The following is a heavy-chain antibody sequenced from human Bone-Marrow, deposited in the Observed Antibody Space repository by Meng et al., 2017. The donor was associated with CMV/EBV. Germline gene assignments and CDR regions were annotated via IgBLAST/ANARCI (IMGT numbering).Heavy chain of an antibody. D-gene: IGHD1-7*01. CDR1: GFTFSSYA. Sequence: GESLKISCAASGFTFSSYAMHWVRQAPGKGLEWVAVISYDGSNKYYADSVKGRFTISRDNSKNTLYLQMNSLRAEDTAVYYCARGPILYNWNYRLLDYWGQGTLVTVSS. CDR3: ARGPILYNWNYRLLDY. CDR2: ISYDGSNK. J-gene: IGHJ4*02. V-gene: IGHV3-30*04.